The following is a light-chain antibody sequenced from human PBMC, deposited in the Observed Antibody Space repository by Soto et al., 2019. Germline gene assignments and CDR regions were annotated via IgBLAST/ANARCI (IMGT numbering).Light chain of an antibody. CDR3: QQYGKLAPPYT. Sequence: DIQMTQSPSSLSASVGDRVTITCQAGQDISNYLNWYQQKPGKAPKLLIYDASNLEQGVPSRFSGSGSGTDFTFTIRSLQPEDIATYYCQQYGKLAPPYTFGQGTKLESK. J-gene: IGKJ2*01. CDR1: QDISNY. V-gene: IGKV1-33*01. CDR2: DAS.